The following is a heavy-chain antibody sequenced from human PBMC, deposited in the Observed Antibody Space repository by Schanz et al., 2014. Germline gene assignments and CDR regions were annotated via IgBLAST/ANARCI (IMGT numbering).Heavy chain of an antibody. D-gene: IGHD6-6*01. CDR3: ARDQSPYTNSSDVRYFDY. CDR2: IIPIHGIV. J-gene: IGHJ4*02. V-gene: IGHV1-69*08. CDR1: GGTFSSYT. Sequence: QLQLVQSGAEVKKPGSSVKVSCKLSGGTFSSYTISWMRQAPGQGLEWMGKIIPIHGIVNYAQRFQDRVRITADKSTSTAYMELSSLRSDDTAVYYCARDQSPYTNSSDVRYFDYWGQGPLDAVSS.